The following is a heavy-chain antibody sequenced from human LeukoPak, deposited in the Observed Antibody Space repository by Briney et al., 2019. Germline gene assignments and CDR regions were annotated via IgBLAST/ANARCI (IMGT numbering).Heavy chain of an antibody. Sequence: KPSETLSLTCTVSGGSISSSSYYWGWIRQPPGKGLEWIGSIYYSGSTYYNPSLKSRVTISVDTSKSQFSLKLRSVTAADTAVYYCALLWFGQSNWFDSWGQGTLVTVSS. V-gene: IGHV4-39*01. D-gene: IGHD3-10*01. CDR3: ALLWFGQSNWFDS. J-gene: IGHJ5*01. CDR2: IYYSGST. CDR1: GGSISSSSYY.